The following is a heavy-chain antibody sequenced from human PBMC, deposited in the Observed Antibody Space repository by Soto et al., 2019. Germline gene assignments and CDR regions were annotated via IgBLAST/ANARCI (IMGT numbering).Heavy chain of an antibody. V-gene: IGHV1-69*06. Sequence: ASVKASCKASGGTFSSYAISWVRQAPGQGLEWMGGIIPIFGTANYAQKFQGRVTITADKSTSTAYMELSSLRSEDTAVYYCARDVIVVVPAARWGIYYYGMDVWGQGTTVTVSS. CDR3: ARDVIVVVPAARWGIYYYGMDV. D-gene: IGHD2-2*01. CDR2: IIPIFGTA. CDR1: GGTFSSYA. J-gene: IGHJ6*02.